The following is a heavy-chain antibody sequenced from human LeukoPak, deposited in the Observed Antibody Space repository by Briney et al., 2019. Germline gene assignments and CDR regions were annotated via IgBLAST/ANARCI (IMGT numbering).Heavy chain of an antibody. Sequence: GGSLRLSCAASGFTFSNVWMSWVRQVPGKGLEWVANENQDGSEIYYVDSVKGRFIMSRDNTKNSFYLQMSSLRVEDTAVYYCARGRDVDAWGQGTLVTVSS. CDR3: ARGRDVDA. CDR2: ENQDGSEI. CDR1: GFTFSNVW. J-gene: IGHJ4*02. V-gene: IGHV3-7*03. D-gene: IGHD2-21*01.